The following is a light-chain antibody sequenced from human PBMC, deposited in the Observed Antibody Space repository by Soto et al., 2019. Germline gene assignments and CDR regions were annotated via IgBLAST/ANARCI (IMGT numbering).Light chain of an antibody. CDR1: QSVSSSF. V-gene: IGKV3-20*01. CDR3: QQYGSSPRT. Sequence: EIVLTQSPGTLSLSPGERATLSCRASQSVSSSFLAWYQQKPGQAPRLLIYGASSRATGIPDRFSGSGSGTDFTLTISRLEPEDSAVYYCQQYGSSPRTFGPGTTVDI. J-gene: IGKJ3*01. CDR2: GAS.